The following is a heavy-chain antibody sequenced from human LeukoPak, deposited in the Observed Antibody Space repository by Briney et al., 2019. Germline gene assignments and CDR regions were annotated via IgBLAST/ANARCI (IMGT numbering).Heavy chain of an antibody. CDR2: IYYSGST. CDR3: AREFGWGGPPAFDI. D-gene: IGHD3-10*01. CDR1: GGSISSGGYY. Sequence: SQTLSLTCTLSGGSISSGGYYWSWIRQHPGKGLGWIGYIYYSGSTYYNPSLKSRVTISVDTSKNQCSLKLSSVTAADKAVYYCAREFGWGGPPAFDIWGQGTMVTVSS. V-gene: IGHV4-31*03. J-gene: IGHJ3*02.